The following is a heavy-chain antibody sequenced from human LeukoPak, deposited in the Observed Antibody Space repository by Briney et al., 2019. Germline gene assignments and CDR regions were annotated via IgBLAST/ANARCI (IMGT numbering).Heavy chain of an antibody. CDR1: GGTFSSYA. CDR2: IIPIFGTA. Sequence: GASVKVSCKASGGTFSSYAISWVRQAPGQGLEWMGGIIPIFGTANYAQKFQGRVTITADESTSTAYMELSSLRSEDTAVYYCARGSITMVRGVRSYYYYYMDVWGKGTTVTISS. D-gene: IGHD3-10*01. CDR3: ARGSITMVRGVRSYYYYYMDV. V-gene: IGHV1-69*13. J-gene: IGHJ6*03.